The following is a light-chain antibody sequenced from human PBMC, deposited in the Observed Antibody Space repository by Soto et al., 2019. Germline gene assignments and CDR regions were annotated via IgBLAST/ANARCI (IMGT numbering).Light chain of an antibody. J-gene: IGLJ2*01. CDR2: YDS. CDR3: QVWDSSSDHPYVV. Sequence: SYELTQPPSVSVAPGKTARITCGGNNIGSKSVHWYQQKPGQAPVLVIYYDSDRPSGIPERFSGSNSGNTATLTISRVEAGYEADYCCQVWDSSSDHPYVVFGGGTKVTVL. V-gene: IGLV3-21*04. CDR1: NIGSKS.